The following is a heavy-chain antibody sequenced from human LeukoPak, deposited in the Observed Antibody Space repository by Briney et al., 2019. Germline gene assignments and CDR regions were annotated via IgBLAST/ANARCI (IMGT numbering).Heavy chain of an antibody. J-gene: IGHJ4*02. CDR1: GFTFSSYA. Sequence: GRSLRLSCAASGFTFSSYAMHWVRQAPGKGLEWVTVISYDGSNKYYGDSVKGRFTISRDNSKNTLYLKMNSLRAEDTAVYYCAKEGSNGDFDYWGQGTLVTVSS. V-gene: IGHV3-30*04. CDR2: ISYDGSNK. CDR3: AKEGSNGDFDY. D-gene: IGHD1-26*01.